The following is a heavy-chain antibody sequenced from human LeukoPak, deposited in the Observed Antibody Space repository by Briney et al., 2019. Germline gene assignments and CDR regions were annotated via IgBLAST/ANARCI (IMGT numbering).Heavy chain of an antibody. J-gene: IGHJ4*02. V-gene: IGHV3-11*05. Sequence: GGSLRLSCTASGFTFGDYAMSWFRQAPGKGLEWISYISSSSSYANYADSVKGRFTISRDNAKNSLYLHMNSLRAEDTAVYYCARDRRVSGFDYWGQGTLVTVSS. CDR1: GFTFGDYA. CDR3: ARDRRVSGFDY. CDR2: ISSSSSYA.